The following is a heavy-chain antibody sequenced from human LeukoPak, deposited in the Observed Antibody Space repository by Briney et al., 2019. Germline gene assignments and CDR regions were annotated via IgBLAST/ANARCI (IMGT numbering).Heavy chain of an antibody. CDR1: GGSFSGYY. J-gene: IGHJ4*02. CDR3: ARFSDAYNFDY. V-gene: IGHV4-34*01. Sequence: SETLSLTCAVYGGSFSGYYWSWIRQPPGKGLEWIGEINHSGSTNDNPSLKSRVTISVDTSKNQFSLKLSSVTAADTAVYYCARFSDAYNFDYWGQGTLVTVSS. CDR2: INHSGST. D-gene: IGHD5-24*01.